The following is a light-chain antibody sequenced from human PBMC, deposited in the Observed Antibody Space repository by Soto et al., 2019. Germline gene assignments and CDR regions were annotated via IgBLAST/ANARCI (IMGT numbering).Light chain of an antibody. J-gene: IGKJ5*01. V-gene: IGKV3-11*01. CDR1: QSVRSY. CDR2: DAS. Sequence: EIVLTQSPATLSLSPGERATLSCRASQSVRSYLAWYQQKPGQAPRLLIYDASTRATGIPDRFSGSGSGTDFTLTITSLEPEDFAFYYCQQRSNWPPITFGQGTRLEI. CDR3: QQRSNWPPIT.